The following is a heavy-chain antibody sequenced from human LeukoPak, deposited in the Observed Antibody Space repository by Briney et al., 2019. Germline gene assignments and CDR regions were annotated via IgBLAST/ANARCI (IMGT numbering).Heavy chain of an antibody. CDR2: IYYSGST. CDR3: ARVGYCSSTSCFDY. CDR1: GASITSCY. Sequence: SETLSLTCTVSGASITSCYWSWIRLPPGKGLEWIGYIYYSGSTNYNPSLKSRVTISVDTSKNQFSLKLSSVTAADTAVYYCARVGYCSSTSCFDYWGQGTLVTVSS. D-gene: IGHD2-2*01. V-gene: IGHV4-59*12. J-gene: IGHJ4*02.